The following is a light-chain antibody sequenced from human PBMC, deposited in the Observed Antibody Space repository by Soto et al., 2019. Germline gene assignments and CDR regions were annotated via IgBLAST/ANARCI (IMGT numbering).Light chain of an antibody. V-gene: IGKV1-27*01. CDR2: AAS. CDR1: QGISNY. J-gene: IGKJ1*01. Sequence: DIHMTQAPSSLSSSLVGRVTIACRATQGISNYLAWYQQKPGKVPKLLIYAASTLQSGVPSRFSGSGSGTDFTLTINSPQPEDVATYYCQKYDSALGTFGQGTKVDIK. CDR3: QKYDSALGT.